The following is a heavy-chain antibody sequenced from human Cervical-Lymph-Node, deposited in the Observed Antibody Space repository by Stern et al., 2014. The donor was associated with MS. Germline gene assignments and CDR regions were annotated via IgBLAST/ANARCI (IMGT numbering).Heavy chain of an antibody. Sequence: EVQLEESGAEVRKPGESLKISCQGSGYSFTSYWIGWARQLPGKGLEGMGIIYPVDSDTRYSSSLQGQVPISADKSIGTAYLQWSSLKASDTAMYYCARRGRWLDGFDVWGQGTMVTVSS. D-gene: IGHD6-19*01. CDR1: GYSFTSYW. CDR2: IYPVDSDT. J-gene: IGHJ3*01. V-gene: IGHV5-51*03. CDR3: ARRGRWLDGFDV.